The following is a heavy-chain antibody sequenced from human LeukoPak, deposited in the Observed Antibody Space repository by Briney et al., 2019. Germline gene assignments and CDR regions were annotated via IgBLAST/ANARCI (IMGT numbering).Heavy chain of an antibody. D-gene: IGHD4-17*01. Sequence: GASVKVSCKASGYSFTGDYMHWVRQAPGQGLEWMGWINPNSGGTNSAQKFQGRVTMTRDTSISTAYMELSWLRSDDTAVYYCAREYGDYEFDYWGQGTLVIVSS. CDR2: INPNSGGT. CDR1: GYSFTGDY. V-gene: IGHV1-2*02. J-gene: IGHJ4*02. CDR3: AREYGDYEFDY.